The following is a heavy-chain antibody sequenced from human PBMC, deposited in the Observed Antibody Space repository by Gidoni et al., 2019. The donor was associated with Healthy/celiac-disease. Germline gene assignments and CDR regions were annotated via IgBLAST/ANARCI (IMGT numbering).Heavy chain of an antibody. D-gene: IGHD3-10*01. CDR3: ARESGVYYYYYGMDV. Sequence: RVESGGGVVQPGRSLRLSCAASGFTFSSYGMHWVRQAPGKGLEWVAVISYDGSNKSYADSVKGRFTISRDNSKNTLYLQMNSLRAEDTAVYYCARESGVYYYYYGMDVWGQGTTVTVSS. J-gene: IGHJ6*02. V-gene: IGHV3-30*03. CDR1: GFTFSSYG. CDR2: ISYDGSNK.